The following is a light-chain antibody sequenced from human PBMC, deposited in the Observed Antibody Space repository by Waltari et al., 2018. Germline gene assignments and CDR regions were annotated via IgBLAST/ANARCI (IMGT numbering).Light chain of an antibody. Sequence: QSVLTQPASASGTPGQRVTISFSGSSSNIAINGVTWYQQIPGTAPKLLIYNNDQRPSGVPDRFSGSKSGTSASLAISGLQSEDEADYYCATWDDNLKGLFGGGTKLTVL. CDR3: ATWDDNLKGL. CDR2: NND. CDR1: SSNIAING. V-gene: IGLV1-44*01. J-gene: IGLJ3*02.